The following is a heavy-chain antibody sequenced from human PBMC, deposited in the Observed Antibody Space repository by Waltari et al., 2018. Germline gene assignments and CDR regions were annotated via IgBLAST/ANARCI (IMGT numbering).Heavy chain of an antibody. D-gene: IGHD3-10*01. V-gene: IGHV5-51*01. Sequence: EVQLATSGVEVKTSGASIKISCKASGCGFSAFWIGWLRQMPGKGLEWGGVIYPDDLDTRYNPAFRGHVTMAVDRSSNTAYLQWSALKPSDSAIYYGARQKMVRKVGWFDPWGQGTLVSVSS. J-gene: IGHJ5*02. CDR1: GCGFSAFW. CDR2: IYPDDLDT. CDR3: ARQKMVRKVGWFDP.